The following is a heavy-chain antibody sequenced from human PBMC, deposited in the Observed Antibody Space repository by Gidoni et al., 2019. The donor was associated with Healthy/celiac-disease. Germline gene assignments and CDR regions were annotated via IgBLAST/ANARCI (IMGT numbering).Heavy chain of an antibody. CDR3: ACTARVRPLDY. CDR2: VIPIFRTA. V-gene: IGHV1-69*06. Sequence: QVQLVRAGAEVNQPGSSVQVHCHGSGGTFSIYAISCVRKASGQGPGWMGGVIPIFRTANYAHKYPGRVTLSADKSTSTAYMELSSLRSADTAVYYCACTARVRPLDYLGQGTLVTVSS. J-gene: IGHJ4*02. CDR1: GGTFSIYA. D-gene: IGHD2-2*01.